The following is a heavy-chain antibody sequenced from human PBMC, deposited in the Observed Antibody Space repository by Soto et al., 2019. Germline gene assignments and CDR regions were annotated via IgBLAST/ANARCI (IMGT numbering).Heavy chain of an antibody. CDR2: INHSGGST. J-gene: IGHJ6*02. V-gene: IGHV1-46*01. CDR1: GYTFTSYY. Sequence: ASVKVSCKASGYTFTSYYMHWVRQAPGQGLEWMGIINHSGGSTSYAQKFQGRVTMTRDTSTSTVYMELSSLRSEDTAVYYCARSSMVRYYGMDVWGQGTTVTVSS. CDR3: ARSSMVRYYGMDV. D-gene: IGHD3-10*01.